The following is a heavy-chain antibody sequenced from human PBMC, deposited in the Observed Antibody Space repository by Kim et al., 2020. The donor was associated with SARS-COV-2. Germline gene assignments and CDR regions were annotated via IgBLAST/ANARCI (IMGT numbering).Heavy chain of an antibody. J-gene: IGHJ4*02. D-gene: IGHD3-10*01. CDR2: GTT. V-gene: IGHV1-46*01. Sequence: GTTSYAQKFQGRVTLTRDTSTSTVYMELSSLRSEGTAVYYCARGLGDPPSAWGQGTLVTVSS. CDR3: ARGLGDPPSA.